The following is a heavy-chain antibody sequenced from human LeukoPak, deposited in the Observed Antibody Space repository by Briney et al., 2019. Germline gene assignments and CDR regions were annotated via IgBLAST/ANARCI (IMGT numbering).Heavy chain of an antibody. V-gene: IGHV3-23*01. J-gene: IGHJ4*02. CDR3: AKGGWGTVLDY. D-gene: IGHD3-16*01. CDR2: ITGSGGFT. Sequence: GGSLRLSCAASGFPFSTYAMNWVRQAPGKGLEWVSVITGSGGFTQYADSVKGRFTISRDNSKNTVYLQLNSLRAEDTAVYYCAKGGWGTVLDYWGQGTLVTVSP. CDR1: GFPFSTYA.